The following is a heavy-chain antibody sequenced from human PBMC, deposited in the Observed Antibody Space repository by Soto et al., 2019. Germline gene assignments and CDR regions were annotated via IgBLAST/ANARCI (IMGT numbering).Heavy chain of an antibody. D-gene: IGHD2-15*01. Sequence: ASVKVSCKASGYTFTSYDINWVRQATGQGPEWMGWMNPDSGHTGYVRKFQGRVTMTRNTATSTAYMELSSLRSEDTAVYYCARYGMLGYCSGGSCHNTAMVLYYFDYWGQGTLVTVSS. CDR2: MNPDSGHT. CDR1: GYTFTSYD. V-gene: IGHV1-8*01. J-gene: IGHJ4*02. CDR3: ARYGMLGYCSGGSCHNTAMVLYYFDY.